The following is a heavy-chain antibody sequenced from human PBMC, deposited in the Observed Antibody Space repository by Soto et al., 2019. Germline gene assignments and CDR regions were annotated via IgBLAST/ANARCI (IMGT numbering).Heavy chain of an antibody. V-gene: IGHV4-34*01. CDR1: GGSFSGYY. CDR2: INHSGST. D-gene: IGHD3-3*01. Sequence: PSETLSLTCAVYGGSFSGYYWSWIRQPPGKGLEWIGEINHSGSTNYNPSLKSRVTISVDTSKNQFSLKLSSVTAADTAVYYCARLHDFWRGYMYYFDYWGQGTLVTVSS. CDR3: ARLHDFWRGYMYYFDY. J-gene: IGHJ4*02.